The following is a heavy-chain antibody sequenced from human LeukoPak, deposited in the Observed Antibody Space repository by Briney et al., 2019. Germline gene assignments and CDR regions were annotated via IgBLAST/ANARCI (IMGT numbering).Heavy chain of an antibody. D-gene: IGHD2-2*01. CDR3: ARGLTDEHQLILHWFDP. CDR2: INPNSGGT. V-gene: IGHV1-2*02. J-gene: IGHJ5*02. CDR1: GYTFTGYY. Sequence: ASVKVSCKASGYTFTGYYIHWVRQAPGQGLEWMGWINPNSGGTNYAQKVQGRVTMTRDTSITTAYMEISRLISDDTAVYYCARGLTDEHQLILHWFDPWGQGTLVTVSS.